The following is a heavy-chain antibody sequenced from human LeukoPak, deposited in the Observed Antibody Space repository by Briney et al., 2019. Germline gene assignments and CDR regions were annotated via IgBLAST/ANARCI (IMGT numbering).Heavy chain of an antibody. CDR2: VYPGDSNT. Sequence: KYGESLKISCKASGYTFASYWIGWVRQMPGKGLEWMGIVYPGDSNTRYSPSFQGQVTISADRSISTAYLQWSSLKASDTAMYYCARSMATDFFDNWGQGTLVTVPS. J-gene: IGHJ4*02. V-gene: IGHV5-51*01. D-gene: IGHD5-24*01. CDR1: GYTFASYW. CDR3: ARSMATDFFDN.